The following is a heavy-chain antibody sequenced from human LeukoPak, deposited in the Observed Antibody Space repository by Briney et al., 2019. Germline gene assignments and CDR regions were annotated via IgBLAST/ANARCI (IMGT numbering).Heavy chain of an antibody. CDR1: GFTFSNYG. CDR3: AKVRSLGLTGYHIFDY. V-gene: IGHV3-30*18. J-gene: IGHJ4*02. Sequence: GGSLRLSCAASGFTFSNYGIHWVRQAPGKGLEWVAVISYDGNNKYYADSVKGRFTISRDNSKNKLFLQMNSLRAEDTAVYHCAKVRSLGLTGYHIFDYWGQGTLATVSS. CDR2: ISYDGNNK. D-gene: IGHD3-9*01.